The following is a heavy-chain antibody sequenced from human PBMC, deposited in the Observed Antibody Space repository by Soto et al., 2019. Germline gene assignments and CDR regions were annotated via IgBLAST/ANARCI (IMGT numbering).Heavy chain of an antibody. CDR2: IYYSGST. CDR3: ARDFRSGWYGAFDI. J-gene: IGHJ3*02. V-gene: IGHV4-31*03. D-gene: IGHD6-19*01. CDR1: GGSISSGGYY. Sequence: PSETLSLTCTVSGGSISSGGYYWSWIRQHPGKGLEWIGYIYYSGSTYYNPSLKSRVTISVDTSKNQFSLKLSSVTAADTAVYYCARDFRSGWYGAFDIWGQGTMVTVSS.